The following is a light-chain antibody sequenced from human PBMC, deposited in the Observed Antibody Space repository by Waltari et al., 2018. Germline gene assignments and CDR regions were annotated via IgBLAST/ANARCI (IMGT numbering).Light chain of an antibody. J-gene: IGKJ2*01. V-gene: IGKV3-15*01. Sequence: EIVMTQSPATLSVSPGERVTLSCRASQSVSSNLAWYQQKPGQAPSVLIYAASTRATGIPARFSGSWSGTEFTLTISSLQSEDFAVYYCQQYNNWPPMYTFGQGTKLEIK. CDR1: QSVSSN. CDR3: QQYNNWPPMYT. CDR2: AAS.